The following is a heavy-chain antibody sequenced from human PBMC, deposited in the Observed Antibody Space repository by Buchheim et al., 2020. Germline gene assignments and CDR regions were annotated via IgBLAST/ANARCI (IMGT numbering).Heavy chain of an antibody. CDR3: ARGSYQTGWRGFSYYSMDV. J-gene: IGHJ6*02. V-gene: IGHV4-39*07. Sequence: HLQGSGPGLVRPSETLSLTCTVSGASINSGGYYWDWVRQPPGKGLEWVEHIYSGGSTYFNPSLKSRVTISFDASTNQISLMLTSVTAADTGTYYCARGSYQTGWRGFSYYSMDVWGQGT. CDR2: IYSGGST. D-gene: IGHD6-19*01. CDR1: GASINSGGYY.